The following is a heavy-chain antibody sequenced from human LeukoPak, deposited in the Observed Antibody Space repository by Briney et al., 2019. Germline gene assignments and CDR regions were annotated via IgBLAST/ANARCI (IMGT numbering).Heavy chain of an antibody. D-gene: IGHD3-10*01. J-gene: IGHJ6*02. CDR3: ARVQGHYYGSGSYRSAYYYYGMDV. CDR1: GFSFSSYA. V-gene: IGHV3-30-3*01. CDR2: ISYDGSNK. Sequence: PGGSLRLSCAASGFSFSSYALHWVRQAPGKGLEWVAVISYDGSNKYYADSVKGRFTISRDNSKNTLYLQMNSLRAEDTAVYYCARVQGHYYGSGSYRSAYYYYGMDVWGQGTTVTVSS.